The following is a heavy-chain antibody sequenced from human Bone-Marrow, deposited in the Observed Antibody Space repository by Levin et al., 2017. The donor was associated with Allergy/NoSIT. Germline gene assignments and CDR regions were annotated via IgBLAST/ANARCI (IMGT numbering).Heavy chain of an antibody. J-gene: IGHJ4*02. D-gene: IGHD5-18*01. CDR3: ARGFRGYSYGFDY. CDR2: IHYTGST. Sequence: KGLEWIGYIHYTGSTNYNSSLKSRVTISADTSKNQFSLKLSSVTAADSAVYYCARGFRGYSYGFDYWGQGALVTVSS. V-gene: IGHV4-59*08.